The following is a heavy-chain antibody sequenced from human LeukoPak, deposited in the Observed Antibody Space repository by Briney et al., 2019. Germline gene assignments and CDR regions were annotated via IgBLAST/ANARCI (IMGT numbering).Heavy chain of an antibody. D-gene: IGHD3-9*01. CDR3: ARTYYDILTGYRSFDY. Sequence: SETLSLTCTVSGGSISSYYWSWIRQPPGKELEWIGYIYYSGSTNYNPSLKSRVAISVDTSKNQFSLKLSSVTAADTAVYYCARTYYDILTGYRSFDYWGQGTLVTVSS. V-gene: IGHV4-59*08. CDR1: GGSISSYY. CDR2: IYYSGST. J-gene: IGHJ4*02.